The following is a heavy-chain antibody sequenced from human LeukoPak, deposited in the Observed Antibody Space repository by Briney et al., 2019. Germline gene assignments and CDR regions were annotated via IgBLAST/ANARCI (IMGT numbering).Heavy chain of an antibody. CDR3: AREKYYYGLGSYPFDS. J-gene: IGHJ4*02. CDR1: GGSISSYY. CDR2: MHTSGST. V-gene: IGHV4-4*07. Sequence: SETLSLTCTVSGGSISSYYWSWIRQPAGKGLEWIGRMHTSGSTNYNPSLKSRVTMSGDTSKNQFSLKLSSVTAADTAVYYCAREKYYYGLGSYPFDSWGQGTLVTVSS. D-gene: IGHD3-10*01.